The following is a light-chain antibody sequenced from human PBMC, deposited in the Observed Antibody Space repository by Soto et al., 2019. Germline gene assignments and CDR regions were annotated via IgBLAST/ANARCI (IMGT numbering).Light chain of an antibody. J-gene: IGLJ1*01. CDR1: SSDVGGYAS. V-gene: IGLV2-14*03. CDR2: DVG. Sequence: QSALTQPASVSGSPGQSITISCTGTSSDVGGYASVSWYQQHPGKAPELMIYDVGNRPSGVSNRFSGSKSGNTASLTISGLQAEDDADDYCSSFTSSSTYVFGTGTKLTVL. CDR3: SSFTSSSTYV.